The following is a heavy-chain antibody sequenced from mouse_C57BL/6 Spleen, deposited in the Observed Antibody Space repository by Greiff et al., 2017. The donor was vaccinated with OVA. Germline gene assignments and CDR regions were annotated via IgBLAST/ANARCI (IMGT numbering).Heavy chain of an antibody. D-gene: IGHD2-3*01. CDR1: GYAFTNYL. V-gene: IGHV1-54*01. Sequence: VQLKESGAELVRPGTSVKVSCKASGYAFTNYLIEWVKQRPGQGLEWIGVINPGSGGTNYNEKFKGKATLTADKSSSTAYMQLSSLTSEDSAVYFCARGGLYDGFFYAMDYWGQGTSVTVSS. J-gene: IGHJ4*01. CDR3: ARGGLYDGFFYAMDY. CDR2: INPGSGGT.